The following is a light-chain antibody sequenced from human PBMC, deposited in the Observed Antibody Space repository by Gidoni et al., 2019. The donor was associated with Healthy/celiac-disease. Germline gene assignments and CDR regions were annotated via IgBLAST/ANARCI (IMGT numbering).Light chain of an antibody. CDR2: DAS. CDR3: QQDDNLPPLT. V-gene: IGKV1-33*01. CDR1: QDISNY. J-gene: IGKJ4*01. Sequence: DIQMTQSPSSLSASVGDRVTITCQASQDISNYLNWYQQKPGKAPKLLIYDASNLETGVPSRFSGSGSGTDFTFTISSLQPEDIATYYCQQDDNLPPLTFXGXTKVEIK.